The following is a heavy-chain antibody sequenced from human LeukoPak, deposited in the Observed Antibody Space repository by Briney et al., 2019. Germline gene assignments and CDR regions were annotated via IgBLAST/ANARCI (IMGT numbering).Heavy chain of an antibody. Sequence: GGSLRLSCAASGFSCSTYSIDWVRQAPGKGLGWISYIRSSSSTIDFADSVKGRFTISRDNARNSVYLQMNSLRAEDTAVYYCARVHTSSYAADLWGQGTLVTVSS. D-gene: IGHD3-22*01. J-gene: IGHJ5*02. CDR3: ARVHTSSYAADL. V-gene: IGHV3-48*04. CDR2: IRSSSSTI. CDR1: GFSCSTYS.